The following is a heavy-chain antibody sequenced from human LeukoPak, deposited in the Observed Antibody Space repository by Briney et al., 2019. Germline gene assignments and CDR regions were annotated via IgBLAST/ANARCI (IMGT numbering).Heavy chain of an antibody. CDR3: AGGSGWLIDY. J-gene: IGHJ4*02. V-gene: IGHV3-7*01. Sequence: GGSLRLSCAASGFTFSSYWMNWVRQAPGKGLEWVANIKQDGSEKYYVDSVKGRFTISRDNTKNSLYLQMNRLRAEDTAVYYCAGGSGWLIDYWGQGTLVTVSS. CDR2: IKQDGSEK. D-gene: IGHD6-19*01. CDR1: GFTFSSYW.